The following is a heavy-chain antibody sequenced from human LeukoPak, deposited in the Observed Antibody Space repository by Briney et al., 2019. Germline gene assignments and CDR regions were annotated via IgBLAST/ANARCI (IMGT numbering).Heavy chain of an antibody. CDR2: ISGSSTYI. Sequence: GGSLRLSCAASGFTFTTYTMNWVRQAPGKGPEWVSTISGSSTYIHNSDSLRGRFTISRDNAASSLYLQMNNLTADDTSVYYCARSGLRSDYYNDMDLWGKGTLVTVSS. D-gene: IGHD3-16*01. CDR1: GFTFTTYT. V-gene: IGHV3-21*01. J-gene: IGHJ6*03. CDR3: ARSGLRSDYYNDMDL.